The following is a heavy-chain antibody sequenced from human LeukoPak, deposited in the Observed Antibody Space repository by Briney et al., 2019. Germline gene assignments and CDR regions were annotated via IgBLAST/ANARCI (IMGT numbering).Heavy chain of an antibody. Sequence: GGSLRLSCAASGFTFNNYYMSWIRRAPGKGLEWILYISISGYSTYYADSVKGRFTISRDNAKNSLYLQMNNLRPEDTAFYYCARRYDFWSGYYGWFDPWGQGTLVTVSS. J-gene: IGHJ5*02. CDR3: ARRYDFWSGYYGWFDP. D-gene: IGHD3-3*01. CDR1: GFTFNNYY. CDR2: ISISGYST. V-gene: IGHV3-11*04.